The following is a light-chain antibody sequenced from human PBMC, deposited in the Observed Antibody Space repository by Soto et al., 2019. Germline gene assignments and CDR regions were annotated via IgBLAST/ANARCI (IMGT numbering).Light chain of an antibody. CDR3: TSYSSSSTPVL. V-gene: IGLV2-14*01. CDR1: SRDIGGFNY. CDR2: DVN. Sequence: QSALTQPASVSGSLGQSITISCTGTSRDIGGFNYVSWYQQHPGKAPKLMIYDVNYRPSGVSDRFSASKSDNTASLTISGLQAEDEADYYCTSYSSSSTPVLFGGGTKLTVL. J-gene: IGLJ2*01.